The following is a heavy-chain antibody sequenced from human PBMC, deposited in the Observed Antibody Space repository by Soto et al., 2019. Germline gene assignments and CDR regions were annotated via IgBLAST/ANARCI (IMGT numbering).Heavy chain of an antibody. D-gene: IGHD3-10*01. CDR3: AKELTITMVRESTGEPNYFDY. Sequence: GGSVRLSCAASGFTFSSYAMSWVRQAPGKGLEWVSAISGSGGSTYYADSVKGRFTISRDNSKNTLYLQMNSLRAEDTAVYYCAKELTITMVRESTGEPNYFDYWGQGTLVTVSS. J-gene: IGHJ4*02. CDR1: GFTFSSYA. V-gene: IGHV3-23*01. CDR2: ISGSGGST.